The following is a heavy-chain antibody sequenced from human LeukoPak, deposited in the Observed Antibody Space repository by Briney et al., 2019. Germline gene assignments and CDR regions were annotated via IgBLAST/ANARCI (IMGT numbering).Heavy chain of an antibody. Sequence: PGRSLTLSCAASGFTFRDYAFHWVSQDPGKGLEWVAVISYDGTTEYYADSVKGRVTISRDNSNNMLFLQMSSLRTEDTAVYYCARPQASCSSASCYRPFEYWGQGTLVTVSS. CDR3: ARPQASCSSASCYRPFEY. V-gene: IGHV3-30*04. CDR2: ISYDGTTE. J-gene: IGHJ4*02. CDR1: GFTFRDYA. D-gene: IGHD2-2*02.